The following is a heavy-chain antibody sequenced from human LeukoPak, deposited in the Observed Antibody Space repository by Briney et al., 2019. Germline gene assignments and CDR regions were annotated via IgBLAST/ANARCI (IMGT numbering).Heavy chain of an antibody. CDR1: GFTLSSYG. CDR3: AKDRPASHGSGSFGNY. V-gene: IGHV3-23*01. Sequence: GGSLRLSCAASGFTLSSYGLSWVRQAPGKGLEWVSAISGSGTGTYYADSIKGRFTISRDNSRSTMYLQMDSLRVEDTAVYYCAKDRPASHGSGSFGNYWGRGTQITVTT. J-gene: IGHJ4*02. CDR2: ISGSGTGT. D-gene: IGHD3-10*01.